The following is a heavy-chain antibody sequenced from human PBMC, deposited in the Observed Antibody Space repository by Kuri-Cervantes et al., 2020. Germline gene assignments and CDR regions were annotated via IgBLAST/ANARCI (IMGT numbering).Heavy chain of an antibody. J-gene: IGHJ4*02. CDR1: GGSISSGGYY. D-gene: IGHD6-19*01. V-gene: IGHV4-31*03. Sequence: SETLSLTCTVSGGSISSGGYYWSWIRQHPGKGLEWIGYIYYSGSTYYNPSLKSRVTISVDTSKNQFSLKLSSVTAADTAVYYCAGDSGWYGAVGFSEKWGQGTLVTVSS. CDR3: AGDSGWYGAVGFSEK. CDR2: IYYSGST.